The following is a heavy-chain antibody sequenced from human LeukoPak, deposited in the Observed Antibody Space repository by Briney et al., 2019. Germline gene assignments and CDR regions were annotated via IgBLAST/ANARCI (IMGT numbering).Heavy chain of an antibody. CDR1: GGSISSYY. J-gene: IGHJ3*02. D-gene: IGHD3-10*01. CDR2: IYTSGST. Sequence: SETLSLTCTVSGGSISSYYWSWIRQPAGKGLEWIGRIYTSGSTNYNPSLKSRVTMSVDTSKNQSPLKLSSVTAADTAVYYCARALWYYGSGTYAFDIWGQGTMDTVSS. CDR3: ARALWYYGSGTYAFDI. V-gene: IGHV4-4*07.